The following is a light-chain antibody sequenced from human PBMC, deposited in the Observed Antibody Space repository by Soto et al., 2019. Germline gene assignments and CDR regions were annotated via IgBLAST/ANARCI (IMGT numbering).Light chain of an antibody. CDR1: QTVGSN. V-gene: IGKV3-15*01. CDR2: HAS. Sequence: EIVLTQSPVTLSVSPGERATLSCRASQTVGSNLAWYQQIPGQAPRRLIYHASTRATGISGRFSGSGSGTEFTLTISTLQSEDFAVYHCQQYNNWPPTFGQGTKVDIK. CDR3: QQYNNWPPT. J-gene: IGKJ1*01.